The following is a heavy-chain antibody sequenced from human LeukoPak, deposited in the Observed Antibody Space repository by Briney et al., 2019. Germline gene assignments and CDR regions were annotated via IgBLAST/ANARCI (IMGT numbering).Heavy chain of an antibody. CDR2: ISWNSGSI. V-gene: IGHV3-9*01. CDR3: AKASLWFGELLSPFDY. J-gene: IGHJ4*02. CDR1: GFTFDDYA. D-gene: IGHD3-10*01. Sequence: GGSLRLSCAASGFTFDDYAMHWVRHAPGKGLEWVSGISWNSGSIGYADSVKGRFTISRDNAKNSLYLQMNSLRTEDTALYYCAKASLWFGELLSPFDYWGQGTLVTVSS.